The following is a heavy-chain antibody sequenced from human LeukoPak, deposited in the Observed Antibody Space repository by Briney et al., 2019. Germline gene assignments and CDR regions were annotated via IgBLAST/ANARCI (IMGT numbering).Heavy chain of an antibody. CDR2: ISSSSSTI. J-gene: IGHJ4*02. V-gene: IGHV3-48*01. Sequence: GGSLRLSCAASGFTFSSYSMNWVRQAPGKGLEWVSYISSSSSTIYYADSVKGRFTISRDNAKNSLYLQMNSLRAEDTAVYYCARERPFVYWGQGTLVTVSS. CDR1: GFTFSSYS. CDR3: ARERPFVY.